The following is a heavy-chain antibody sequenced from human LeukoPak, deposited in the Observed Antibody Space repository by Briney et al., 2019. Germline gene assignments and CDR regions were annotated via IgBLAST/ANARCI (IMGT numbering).Heavy chain of an antibody. CDR3: ASEVSDY. Sequence: GGSLRLSCTTSGFNFNNAWMNWVRQAPGKGLEWVGRIKSRTDGGTTVYSAPVKGRFTISRDDSKSTLYLQMNSLKIEDTAVYYCASEVSDYWGQGTLVTVSS. D-gene: IGHD1-14*01. CDR1: GFNFNNAW. V-gene: IGHV3-15*07. J-gene: IGHJ4*02. CDR2: IKSRTDGGTT.